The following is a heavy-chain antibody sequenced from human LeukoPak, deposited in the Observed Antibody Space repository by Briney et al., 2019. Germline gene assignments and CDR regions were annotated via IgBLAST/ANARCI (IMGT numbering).Heavy chain of an antibody. CDR2: IYYSGST. V-gene: IGHV4-59*01. J-gene: IGHJ6*03. CDR3: ARAAYYYYYYMDV. Sequence: SETLSLTCTVSGGSISSYYWSWIRQPPGKGLEWIGYIYYSGSTNYNPSLKSRVTISVDTSKNQFSLKLSSVTAADTAVYYCARAAYYYYYYMDVWGKGTTVTVSS. CDR1: GGSISSYY.